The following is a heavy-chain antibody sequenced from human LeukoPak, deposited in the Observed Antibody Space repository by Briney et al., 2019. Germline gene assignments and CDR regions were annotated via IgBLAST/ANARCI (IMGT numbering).Heavy chain of an antibody. J-gene: IGHJ4*02. CDR2: IIPIFGTA. CDR1: GGTFSSYA. CDR3: AEENDYCDY. V-gene: IGHV1-69*05. D-gene: IGHD2/OR15-2a*01. Sequence: SVKVSCKASGGTFSSYAISWVRQAPGQGLEWMGRIIPIFGTANYAQKFQGRVTITTDECTSTAYMELSRLRSEDTAVYYCAEENDYCDYWGQGTLVTVSS.